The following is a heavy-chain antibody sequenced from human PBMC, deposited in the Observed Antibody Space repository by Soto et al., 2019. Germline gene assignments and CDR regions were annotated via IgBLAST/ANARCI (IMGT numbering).Heavy chain of an antibody. CDR1: GFTVSSNY. Sequence: EVQLVETGGGLIQPGGSLRLSCAASGFTVSSNYMSWVRQAPGKGLEWVSLIYSGGSTYYADSVKGRFTISRDNSKNTLYLQMNSLRVEDTAVYYCARHSTYHEGIVDYWGQGTRVTVSS. V-gene: IGHV3-53*02. D-gene: IGHD2-15*01. J-gene: IGHJ4*02. CDR3: ARHSTYHEGIVDY. CDR2: IYSGGST.